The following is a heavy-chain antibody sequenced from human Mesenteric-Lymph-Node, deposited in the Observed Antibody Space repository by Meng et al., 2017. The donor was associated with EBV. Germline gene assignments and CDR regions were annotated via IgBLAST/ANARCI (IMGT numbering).Heavy chain of an antibody. J-gene: IGHJ2*01. Sequence: QVQLQQSGPGLVKPSQTLSLTCVISGDSVSSSSAAWTWIRQYPSRGLEWLGRTYYRSDWYNDYAVLVKSRLTINPNTSKHHFSLQLTSVTAEDTAVYYCARGVTSVFDLWGRGTLVTVAS. CDR1: GDSVSSSSAA. CDR3: ARGVTSVFDL. V-gene: IGHV6-1*01. CDR2: TYYRSDWYN.